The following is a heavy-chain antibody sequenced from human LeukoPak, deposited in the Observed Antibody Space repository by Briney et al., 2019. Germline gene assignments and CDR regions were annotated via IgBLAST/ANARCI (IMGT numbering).Heavy chain of an antibody. CDR3: ARDALYDYVWGSYRRDAFDI. CDR2: IYYSGST. J-gene: IGHJ3*02. D-gene: IGHD3-16*02. CDR1: GGSISSYY. V-gene: IGHV4-59*01. Sequence: SETLSLTCTVSGGSISSYYWSWIRQPPGKGLEWIGYIYYSGSTNYNPSLKSRVTISVDTSKNQFSLKLRSVTAADTAVYYCARDALYDYVWGSYRRDAFDIWGQGTMVTVSS.